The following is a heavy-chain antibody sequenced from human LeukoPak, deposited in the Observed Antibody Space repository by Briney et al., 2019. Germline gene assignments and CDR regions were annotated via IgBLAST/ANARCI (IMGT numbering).Heavy chain of an antibody. CDR1: GGTFSSYA. D-gene: IGHD2-2*01. Sequence: ASVKVSCKASGGTFSSYAISWVRQAPGQGLEWMGGMIPIFGTANYAQKFQGRATITAAESTSPAYMELSSLRSEDTAVYYCARGPYCSSTSCYYYYYMDVWGKGTTVTVSS. J-gene: IGHJ6*03. CDR3: ARGPYCSSTSCYYYYYMDV. V-gene: IGHV1-69*13. CDR2: MIPIFGTA.